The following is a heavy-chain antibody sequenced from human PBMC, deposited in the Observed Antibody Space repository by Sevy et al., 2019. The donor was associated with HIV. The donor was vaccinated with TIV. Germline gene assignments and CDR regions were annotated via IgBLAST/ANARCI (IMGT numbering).Heavy chain of an antibody. CDR3: ARDGLSSGWLSDS. CDR1: GFTFSSYG. D-gene: IGHD6-19*01. J-gene: IGHJ4*02. V-gene: IGHV3-33*01. CDR2: IWYDGSNN. Sequence: GGSLRLSCAASGFTFSSYGMHWVRQSPGKGLEWVAVIWYDGSNNYYADSVKGRFTISRDNSKNTLYLQMNSLRGEDTAVYYCARDGLSSGWLSDSWGQGTLVTVSS.